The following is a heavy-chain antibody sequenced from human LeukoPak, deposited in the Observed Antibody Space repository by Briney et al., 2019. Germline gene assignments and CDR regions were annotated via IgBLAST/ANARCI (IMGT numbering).Heavy chain of an antibody. D-gene: IGHD3-10*01. J-gene: IGHJ4*02. V-gene: IGHV4-59*08. CDR1: GGSISSHY. Sequence: SETLSLTCTVSGGSISSHYWSWIRQPPGKGLEWIGYIYYSGSTNYNPSLKSRVTISVDTSKNQFSLKLSSVTAADTAVYYCARLFYGSGSSWGQGTLVTVSS. CDR2: IYYSGST. CDR3: ARLFYGSGSS.